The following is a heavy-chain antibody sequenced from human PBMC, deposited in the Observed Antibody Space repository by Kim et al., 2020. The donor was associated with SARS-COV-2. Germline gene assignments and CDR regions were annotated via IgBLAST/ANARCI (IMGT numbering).Heavy chain of an antibody. CDR1: GYTFTDYK. V-gene: IGHV1-46*01. Sequence: ASVKVSCKASGYTFTDYKMHWVRQAPGQGLEWMGIITPIDGHTNYAQKFRGRVTMTRDASTSTVYMELSSLRSEDTAVYFCSRDGNHWNKDYWGQGTLVTVSS. J-gene: IGHJ4*02. CDR3: SRDGNHWNKDY. CDR2: ITPIDGHT. D-gene: IGHD1-1*01.